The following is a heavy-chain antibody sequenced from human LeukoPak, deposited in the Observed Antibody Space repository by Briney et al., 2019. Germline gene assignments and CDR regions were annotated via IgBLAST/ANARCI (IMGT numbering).Heavy chain of an antibody. D-gene: IGHD3-22*01. Sequence: PGGSLRLSCAASGFTFSSYAMHWVRQAPGKGLEWVANIKQDGSEKYYVDSVRGRFTISRDNAKNSLYLQMNSLRAEDTAVYYCARGDYYDSSGNFNDAFDIWGQGTMVTV. CDR1: GFTFSSYA. V-gene: IGHV3-7*01. J-gene: IGHJ3*02. CDR2: IKQDGSEK. CDR3: ARGDYYDSSGNFNDAFDI.